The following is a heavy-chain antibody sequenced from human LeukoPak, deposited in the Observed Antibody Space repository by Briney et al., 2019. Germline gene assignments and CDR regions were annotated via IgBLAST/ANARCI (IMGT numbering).Heavy chain of an antibody. Sequence: PGGSLRLSCAASGFTFSSYAMSWVRQAPGKGLEWVSAISGSGGSTYYADSVKGRFTISRDNSKNTLYLQMNSLRAEDTAVYYCAKSALRGAYSSGWYAGNWGQGTLVTVSS. V-gene: IGHV3-23*01. CDR2: ISGSGGST. CDR3: AKSALRGAYSSGWYAGN. D-gene: IGHD6-19*01. J-gene: IGHJ4*02. CDR1: GFTFSSYA.